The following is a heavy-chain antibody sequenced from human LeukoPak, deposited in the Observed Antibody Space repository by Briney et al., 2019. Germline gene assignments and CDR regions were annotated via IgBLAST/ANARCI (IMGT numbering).Heavy chain of an antibody. CDR2: IKQDGSEQ. J-gene: IGHJ6*02. D-gene: IGHD1/OR15-1a*01. Sequence: PGGSLRLSCAASGFTFSSNWMTWVRQPPGKGLEWVANIKQDGSEQYYVDSVKGRFTISRDNAKNSLFLQMSSLRAEDTAVYYCARETQQHYSVGGMDVWGQGTTVTVSS. CDR3: ARETQQHYSVGGMDV. V-gene: IGHV3-7*01. CDR1: GFTFSSNW.